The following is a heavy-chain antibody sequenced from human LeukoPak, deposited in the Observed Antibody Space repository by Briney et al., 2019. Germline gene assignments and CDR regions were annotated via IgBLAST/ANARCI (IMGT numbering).Heavy chain of an antibody. J-gene: IGHJ4*02. CDR3: ARLSAMVRGPEDIFYFEY. D-gene: IGHD3-10*01. Sequence: SETLSLTCAVYGGSFSGYYWSWIRQPPGKGLEWIGEINHSGSTNYNPSLKSRVTISVDTSKNQFSLKLSSVTAADTAVYYCARLSAMVRGPEDIFYFEYWGLETLVTVSS. CDR2: INHSGST. CDR1: GGSFSGYY. V-gene: IGHV4-34*01.